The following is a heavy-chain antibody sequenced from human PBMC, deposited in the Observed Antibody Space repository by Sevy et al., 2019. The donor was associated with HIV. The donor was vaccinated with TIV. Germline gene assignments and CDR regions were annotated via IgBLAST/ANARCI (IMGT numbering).Heavy chain of an antibody. D-gene: IGHD3-22*01. CDR3: AKEYTYYYDTLDAFDI. J-gene: IGHJ3*02. CDR1: GFTFSSYA. Sequence: GGSLRLSCAASGFTFSSYAMSWVRQAPGKGLEWVSAISGSGGSTYYADSVKGRFTISRDNSKNMLYLQMNSLRAEDTAVYYCAKEYTYYYDTLDAFDIWGQGTMVTVSS. V-gene: IGHV3-23*01. CDR2: ISGSGGST.